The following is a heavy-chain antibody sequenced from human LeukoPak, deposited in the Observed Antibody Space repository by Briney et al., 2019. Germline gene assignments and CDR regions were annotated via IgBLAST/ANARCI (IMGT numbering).Heavy chain of an antibody. CDR3: ARGPWFSRGYFQH. D-gene: IGHD3-10*01. CDR2: INHSGSA. Sequence: PSETLSLTCVVYGGSFSGYYWSWIRQPPGKGLEWIGEINHSGSANYNPSLKSRVTISVDTSKNQFSLKLSSVTAADTAVYYCARGPWFSRGYFQHWGQGTLVTVSS. J-gene: IGHJ1*01. CDR1: GGSFSGYY. V-gene: IGHV4-34*01.